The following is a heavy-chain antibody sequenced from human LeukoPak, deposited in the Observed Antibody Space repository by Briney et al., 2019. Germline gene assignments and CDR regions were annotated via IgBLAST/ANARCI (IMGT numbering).Heavy chain of an antibody. D-gene: IGHD3-22*01. CDR3: ANGYFRYYFDY. CDR1: GLTFSSYV. J-gene: IGHJ4*02. Sequence: GGSLRLSCAASGLTFSSYVMSWVRQAPGKGLEWVSGISGSGGSTYYADSVKGRFTISRDNSKNTLYLQMNSLRAEDTAVYYCANGYFRYYFDYWGQGTLVTVSS. V-gene: IGHV3-23*01. CDR2: ISGSGGST.